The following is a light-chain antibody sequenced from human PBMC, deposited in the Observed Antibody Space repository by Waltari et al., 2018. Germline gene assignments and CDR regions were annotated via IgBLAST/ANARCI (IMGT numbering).Light chain of an antibody. CDR2: ATS. CDR3: LQSYSLSLFT. CDR1: HSMSSF. Sequence: DIQVTQSPSSLSASVGDRVTITCRASHSMSSFLNWYQQKPGKAPRLLISATSNLQSGVPSRFSGSGSGADCTLTINSLQPEDFATYYCLQSYSLSLFTFGPGTRVDIK. J-gene: IGKJ3*01. V-gene: IGKV1-39*01.